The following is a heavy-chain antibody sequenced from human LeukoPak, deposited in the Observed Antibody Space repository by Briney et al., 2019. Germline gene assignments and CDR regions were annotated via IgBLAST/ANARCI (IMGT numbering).Heavy chain of an antibody. CDR1: GGSISSGGYY. Sequence: KPSETLSLTCTVSGGSISSGGYYWSWIRQHPGKGLEWIGYIYYSGSTYYNPSLKSRVTISVDTSKNQFSLKLSSVTAADTAVYYCARAFARTLDGSGANWYFDLWGRGTLVTVSS. CDR3: ARAFARTLDGSGANWYFDL. J-gene: IGHJ2*01. D-gene: IGHD3-10*01. CDR2: IYYSGST. V-gene: IGHV4-31*03.